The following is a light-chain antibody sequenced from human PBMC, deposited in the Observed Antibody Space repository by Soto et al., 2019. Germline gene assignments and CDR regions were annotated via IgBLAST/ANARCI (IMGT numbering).Light chain of an antibody. Sequence: QSALTQPPSASGSPGQSVTISCTGTSGDVGTYNYVSWYQQHPGKAPKLIIYEVTKRPSGVPDRFSGSKSGNTASLTVSGLQAEDEADYYCSSFGARNNVFGTGPSSPS. CDR3: SSFGARNNV. V-gene: IGLV2-8*01. CDR1: SGDVGTYNY. CDR2: EVT. J-gene: IGLJ1*01.